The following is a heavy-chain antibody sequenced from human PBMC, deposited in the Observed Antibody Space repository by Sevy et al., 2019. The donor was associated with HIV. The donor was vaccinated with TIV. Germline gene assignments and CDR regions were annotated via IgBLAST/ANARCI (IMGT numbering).Heavy chain of an antibody. CDR3: AKDLGWGYYGSGPPSGY. J-gene: IGHJ4*02. CDR2: ISYDGSNK. Sequence: GESLKISCAASGFTFSSYGMHWVRQAPGKGLEWVAVISYDGSNKYYADSVKGRFTISRDNSKNTLYLQMNSLRADDTAVYYCAKDLGWGYYGSGPPSGYWGQGTLVTVSS. V-gene: IGHV3-30*18. CDR1: GFTFSSYG. D-gene: IGHD3-10*01.